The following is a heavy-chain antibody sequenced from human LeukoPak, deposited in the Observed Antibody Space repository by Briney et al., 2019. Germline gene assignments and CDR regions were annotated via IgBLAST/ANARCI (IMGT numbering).Heavy chain of an antibody. Sequence: GGSLRLSCEASGFPFSSYAMNWVRQAPGKGLEWVSTISGSGGSTYYADSVKGRFTISRDKSKNTVYLQMNSLRAEDTAVYYCAKERGYGYNHIDYWGQGTLVTISS. CDR1: GFPFSSYA. J-gene: IGHJ4*02. CDR3: AKERGYGYNHIDY. CDR2: ISGSGGST. V-gene: IGHV3-23*01. D-gene: IGHD5-24*01.